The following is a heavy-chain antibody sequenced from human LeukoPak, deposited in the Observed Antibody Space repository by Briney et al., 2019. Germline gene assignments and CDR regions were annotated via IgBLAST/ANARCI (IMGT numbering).Heavy chain of an antibody. V-gene: IGHV4-30-2*01. Sequence: SQTLSLTCAVSGGSISSGGYSWSWIRQPPGKGLEWIGYIYHSGSTYYNPSLKSRVTISVDTSKNQFPLKLSSVTAADTAVYYCARWTNSGWGPKYYFDYWGQGTLVTVSS. CDR3: ARWTNSGWGPKYYFDY. D-gene: IGHD6-19*01. CDR1: GGSISSGGYS. CDR2: IYHSGST. J-gene: IGHJ4*02.